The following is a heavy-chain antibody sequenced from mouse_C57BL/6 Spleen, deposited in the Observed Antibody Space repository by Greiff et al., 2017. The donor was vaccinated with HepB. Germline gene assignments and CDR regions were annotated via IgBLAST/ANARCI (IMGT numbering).Heavy chain of an antibody. V-gene: IGHV3-6*01. Sequence: EVKLMESGPGLVKPSQSLSLTCSVTGYSITSGYYWNWIRQFPGNKLEWMGYISYDGSNNYNPSLKNRISITRDTSKNQFFLKLNSVTTEDTATYYCAREPYYYGSSLDYWGQGTTLTVSS. CDR3: AREPYYYGSSLDY. D-gene: IGHD1-1*01. CDR2: ISYDGSN. J-gene: IGHJ2*01. CDR1: GYSITSGYY.